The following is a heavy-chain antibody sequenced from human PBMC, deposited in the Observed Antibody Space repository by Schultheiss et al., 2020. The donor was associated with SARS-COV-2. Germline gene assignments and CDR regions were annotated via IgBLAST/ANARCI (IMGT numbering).Heavy chain of an antibody. CDR2: ISSSSSYI. V-gene: IGHV3-21*01. CDR1: GFTFSIYE. J-gene: IGHJ4*02. D-gene: IGHD1-26*01. CDR3: ARDGTVGATWGY. Sequence: GGSLRLSCAASGFTFSIYEMNWVRQAPGKGLEWVSSISSSSSYIYYADSVKGRFTISRDNAKNSLYLQMNSLRAEDTAVYYCARDGTVGATWGYWGQGTLVTVSS.